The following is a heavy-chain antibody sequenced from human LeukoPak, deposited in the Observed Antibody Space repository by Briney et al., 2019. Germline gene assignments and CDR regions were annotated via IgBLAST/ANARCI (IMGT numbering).Heavy chain of an antibody. CDR2: TNSDGSIT. D-gene: IGHD5-24*01. V-gene: IGHV3-74*01. CDR3: ARARWYSCDY. J-gene: IGHJ4*02. CDR1: GFTFCGHW. Sequence: GGSLRLSCAVSGFTFCGHWMFCGRDAPGEGLEWGSSTNSDGSITGYTDSVKGRVTVSREHAKSTLYLQMNSLRAEDTAVYYCARARWYSCDYWGQGTLVTVSS.